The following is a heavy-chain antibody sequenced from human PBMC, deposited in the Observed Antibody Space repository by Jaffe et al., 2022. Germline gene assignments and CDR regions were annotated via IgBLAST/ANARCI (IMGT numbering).Heavy chain of an antibody. CDR2: IYYSGST. D-gene: IGHD3-3*01. V-gene: IGHV4-59*01. J-gene: IGHJ5*02. Sequence: QVQLQESGPGLVKPSETLSLTCTVSGGSISSYYWSWIRQPPGKGLEWIGYIYYSGSTNYNPSLKSRVTISVDTSKNQFSLKLSSVTAADTAVYYCARENVLRFLEWSSLRRRWFDPWGQGTLVTVSS. CDR1: GGSISSYY. CDR3: ARENVLRFLEWSSLRRRWFDP.